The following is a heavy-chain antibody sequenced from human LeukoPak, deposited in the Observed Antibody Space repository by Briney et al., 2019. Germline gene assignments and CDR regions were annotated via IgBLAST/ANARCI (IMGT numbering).Heavy chain of an antibody. CDR1: GGSFSGYY. D-gene: IGHD6-19*01. CDR2: INHSGST. Sequence: PSETLSLTCAVYGGSFSGYYWSWIRQPPGKGLEWIGEINHSGSTNYNPSLKSRVTISVDTSKNQFSLKLSSVTAADTAVYYCARAAYLQWLRAFDIWGQGTMVTVSS. V-gene: IGHV4-34*01. CDR3: ARAAYLQWLRAFDI. J-gene: IGHJ3*02.